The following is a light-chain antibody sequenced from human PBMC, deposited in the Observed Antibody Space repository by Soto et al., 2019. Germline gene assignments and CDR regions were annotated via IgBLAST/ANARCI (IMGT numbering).Light chain of an antibody. Sequence: DIQMTQSPSTLSASVGDRVTITCRASQSISNWLAWYQQKPGKAPKLLIYKASSLESGVPSRFSGSGSGTEFTLTISSLQPYDFGTYHCQQYYSLETYSHTFGQGTKLEVK. CDR3: QQYYSLETYSHT. CDR1: QSISNW. CDR2: KAS. V-gene: IGKV1-5*03. J-gene: IGKJ2*01.